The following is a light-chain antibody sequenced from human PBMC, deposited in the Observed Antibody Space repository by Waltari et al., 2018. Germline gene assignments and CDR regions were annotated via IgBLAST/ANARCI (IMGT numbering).Light chain of an antibody. CDR1: QSVISRY. V-gene: IGKV3-20*01. Sequence: ERVYTQDPGTLSLSSGERATISCRASQSVISRYLAWYQQRPGQAPRLLIYGASTRATGIPDRFSGSGSGTDFTLTISRLEPEDSAVYYCQQYGSSPTTFGGGTKVEIK. J-gene: IGKJ4*01. CDR2: GAS. CDR3: QQYGSSPTT.